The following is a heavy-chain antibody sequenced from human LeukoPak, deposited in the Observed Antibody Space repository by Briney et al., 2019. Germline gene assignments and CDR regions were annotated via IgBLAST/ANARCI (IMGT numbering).Heavy chain of an antibody. J-gene: IGHJ4*02. CDR3: AKGSGAVAGLSHFDY. CDR1: GFTFSSYA. CDR2: ISGSGGST. V-gene: IGHV3-23*01. Sequence: GGSLRLSCAASGFTFSSYAMSWVGQAPGKGLEWVSAISGSGGSTYYADSVKGRFTISRDNSKNTLYLQMNSLRAEDTAVYYCAKGSGAVAGLSHFDYWGQGTLVTVSS. D-gene: IGHD6-19*01.